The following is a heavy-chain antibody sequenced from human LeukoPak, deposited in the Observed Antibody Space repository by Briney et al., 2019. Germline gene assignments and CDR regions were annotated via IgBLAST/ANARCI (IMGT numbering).Heavy chain of an antibody. V-gene: IGHV4-59*01. CDR1: GGSISSYY. Sequence: PSETLSLTRTVSGGSISSYYWSWIRQPPGKGLEWIGYIYYSGSTNYNPSLKSRVTISVDTSKNQFSLKLSSVTAADTAVYYCARGSAANDYWGQGTLVTVSS. CDR2: IYYSGST. D-gene: IGHD5-18*01. CDR3: ARGSAANDY. J-gene: IGHJ4*02.